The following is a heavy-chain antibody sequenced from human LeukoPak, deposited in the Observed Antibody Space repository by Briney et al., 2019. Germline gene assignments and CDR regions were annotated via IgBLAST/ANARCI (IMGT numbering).Heavy chain of an antibody. CDR3: ARCERYYDILTGYSYYYGMDV. J-gene: IGHJ6*02. CDR2: INPNSVGT. Sequence: GASVKVSCKASGYTFTGYYMHWVRQAPGQGLEWMGWINPNSVGTNYAQKFQGRVTMTRDTSISTAYMELGRLRSDDTAVYYCARCERYYDILTGYSYYYGMDVWGQGTTVTVSS. CDR1: GYTFTGYY. V-gene: IGHV1-2*02. D-gene: IGHD3-9*01.